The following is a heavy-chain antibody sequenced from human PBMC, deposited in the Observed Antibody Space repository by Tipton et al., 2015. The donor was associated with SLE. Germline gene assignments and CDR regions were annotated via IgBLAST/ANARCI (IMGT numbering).Heavy chain of an antibody. D-gene: IGHD3-10*01. V-gene: IGHV3-23*01. CDR3: ARRNSESGAFDI. CDR2: ISGTDNST. J-gene: IGHJ3*02. CDR1: GFTFSTYG. Sequence: GSLRLSCAASGFTFSTYGMRWVRQSPEKGLAWVSSISGTDNSTYYADSMKGRFTISRDNSKNTLYLQMSSLRVEDTALYYCARRNSESGAFDIWGQGTLVTVSS.